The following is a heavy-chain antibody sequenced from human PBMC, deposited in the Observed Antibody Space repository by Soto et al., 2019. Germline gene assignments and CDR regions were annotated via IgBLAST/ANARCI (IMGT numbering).Heavy chain of an antibody. J-gene: IGHJ6*02. D-gene: IGHD3-10*01. V-gene: IGHV3-33*01. Sequence: QVQLVESGGGVVQPGRSLRLSCAASGFTFSSYGMHWVRQAPGKGLEWVAVIWYDGSNKYYADSVKGRFTISRDNSKNTLYLQMNSLRAEDTAVYYCARCMYYYGSGSSYGMDVWGQGTTVTVSS. CDR3: ARCMYYYGSGSSYGMDV. CDR1: GFTFSSYG. CDR2: IWYDGSNK.